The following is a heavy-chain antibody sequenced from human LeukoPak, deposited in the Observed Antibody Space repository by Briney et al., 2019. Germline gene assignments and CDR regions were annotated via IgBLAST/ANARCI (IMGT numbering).Heavy chain of an antibody. CDR1: GGSFSGYY. V-gene: IGHV4-34*01. CDR3: ARDGEWLDWFDP. D-gene: IGHD6-19*01. CDR2: INHSGST. J-gene: IGHJ5*02. Sequence: PSETLSLTCADYGGSFSGYYWSWIRQPPGKGLEWIGEINHSGSTNYNPSLKSRVTISVDTSKNQFSLKLSSVTAADTAVYYCARDGEWLDWFDPWGQGTLVTVSS.